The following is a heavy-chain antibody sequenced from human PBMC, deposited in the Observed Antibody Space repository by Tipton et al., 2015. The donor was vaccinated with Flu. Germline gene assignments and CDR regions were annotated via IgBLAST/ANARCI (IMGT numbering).Heavy chain of an antibody. CDR3: ARLRTITAGGTRPYYYHALDV. CDR2: INHNGGT. Sequence: TLSLTCPVSGDSIGSRYFWSWIRQSPGEGLQWIGEINHNGGTNYNPSLKSRVTVSLDTPKNQFSLKVTSVTAADTAVYFCARLRTITAGGTRPYYYHALDVWGQGTTVTVSS. J-gene: IGHJ6*02. CDR1: GDSIGSRYF. D-gene: IGHD5-12*01. V-gene: IGHV4-34*01.